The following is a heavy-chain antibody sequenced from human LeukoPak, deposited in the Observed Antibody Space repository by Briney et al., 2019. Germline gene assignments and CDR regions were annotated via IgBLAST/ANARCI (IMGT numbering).Heavy chain of an antibody. CDR2: MNPNSGNT. CDR3: ARTAIVKESGAFDI. J-gene: IGHJ3*02. Sequence: GASVKVSCKASGYTFTSYDINWVRQATGQGLEWMGWMNPNSGNTGYAQKFQGRVTITRNTSIGTAYMELSSLRSEDTAVYYCARTAIVKESGAFDIWGQGTMVTVSS. V-gene: IGHV1-8*03. CDR1: GYTFTSYD. D-gene: IGHD3-22*01.